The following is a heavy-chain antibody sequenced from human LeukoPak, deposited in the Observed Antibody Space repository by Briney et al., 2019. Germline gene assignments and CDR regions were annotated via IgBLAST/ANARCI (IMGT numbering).Heavy chain of an antibody. CDR1: GYSFTSYW. CDR2: IYPGDSDT. D-gene: IGHD2-15*01. CDR3: ARLSNCGGSCYVPRGELDP. J-gene: IGHJ5*02. Sequence: GESLKISCKGSGYSFTSYWIGWVRQMPGKGLEWMGIIYPGDSDTRYSPSFQGQVTISADKSISTAYLQWSSLKASDTAMYYCARLSNCGGSCYVPRGELDPWGQGTLVTVSS. V-gene: IGHV5-51*01.